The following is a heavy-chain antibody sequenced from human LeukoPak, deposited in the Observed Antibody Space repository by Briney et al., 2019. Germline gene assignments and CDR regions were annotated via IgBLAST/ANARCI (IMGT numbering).Heavy chain of an antibody. J-gene: IGHJ6*03. D-gene: IGHD3-10*01. V-gene: IGHV4-59*02. Sequence: SETLTLTCSVSGGSVTSYYWNWVRQTPGKGLEWIGYISSSERTDYGASFKSRVTMSLDTSKHQFSLKLSSVTAADTGVYYCARELEGFGDLDSRDYYYYMDVWGKGTTVTISS. CDR2: ISSSERT. CDR3: ARELEGFGDLDSRDYYYYMDV. CDR1: GGSVTSYY.